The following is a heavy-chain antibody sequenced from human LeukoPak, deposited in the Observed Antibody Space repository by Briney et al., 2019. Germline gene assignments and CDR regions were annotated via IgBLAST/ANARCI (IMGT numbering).Heavy chain of an antibody. V-gene: IGHV3-21*01. CDR1: GFTFSSYT. D-gene: IGHD1-1*01. Sequence: GGSLRLSCAASGFTFSSYTMHWIRQAPGKGLEWVSSTSGSNSYIFYADSVKGRFTVSRDNAKDSLYLQMNSLRAEDTAVYYCARGQLEWENYYYGMDVWGQGTTVTVSS. CDR2: TSGSNSYI. J-gene: IGHJ6*02. CDR3: ARGQLEWENYYYGMDV.